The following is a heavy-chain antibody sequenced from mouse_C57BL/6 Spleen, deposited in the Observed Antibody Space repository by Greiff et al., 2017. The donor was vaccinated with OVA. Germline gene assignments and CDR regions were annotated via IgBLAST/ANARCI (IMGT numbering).Heavy chain of an antibody. Sequence: VQLQQSGPELVKPGASVKIPCKASGYTFTDYNMDWVKQSHGKSLEWIGDINPNNGGTIYNQKFKGKATLTVDKSSSTAYMELRSLTSEDTAVYYCARRNYGNSYFDYWGQGTTLTVSS. CDR1: GYTFTDYN. D-gene: IGHD2-1*01. J-gene: IGHJ2*01. V-gene: IGHV1-18*01. CDR2: INPNNGGT. CDR3: ARRNYGNSYFDY.